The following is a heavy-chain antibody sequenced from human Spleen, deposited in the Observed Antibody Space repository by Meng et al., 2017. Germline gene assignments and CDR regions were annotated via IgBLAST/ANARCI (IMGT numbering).Heavy chain of an antibody. D-gene: IGHD1-1*01. CDR2: IYYTGST. CDR1: GDSVTSGNYY. V-gene: IGHV4-61*03. Sequence: QVPLQESGPGLVRPSETLSLTCTVSGDSVTSGNYYWSWIRQPPGKGPEWIGYIYYTGSTNYNPSLKSRLTMSIDTSKNRFSLKLTSVTAADTAVYYCARDPHTTGTYDLWGQGTLVTVSS. J-gene: IGHJ5*02. CDR3: ARDPHTTGTYDL.